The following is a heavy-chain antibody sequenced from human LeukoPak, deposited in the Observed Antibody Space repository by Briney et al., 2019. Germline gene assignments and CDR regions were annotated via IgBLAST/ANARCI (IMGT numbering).Heavy chain of an antibody. D-gene: IGHD6-19*01. CDR2: IRSDGSST. V-gene: IGHV3-64*01. Sequence: PGASLRLSCVASGFSFSAYIMHWVRQAPGKGLEYVSAIRSDGSSTFYPNSVKGRFTISRDNSKSTLYLQMGSLRAEDTAVYYCTRRYGGHSGWAGYHDSWGQGTLVTVSS. CDR3: TRRYGGHSGWAGYHDS. J-gene: IGHJ4*02. CDR1: GFSFSAYI.